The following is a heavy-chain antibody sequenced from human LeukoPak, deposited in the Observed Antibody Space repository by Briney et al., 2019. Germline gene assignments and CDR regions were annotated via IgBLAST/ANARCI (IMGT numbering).Heavy chain of an antibody. CDR2: INPNRGGT. Sequence: ASVKVSCKAFGYTLTGFFMHRGRQAPGQGAEWIGWINPNRGGTKHAQKFQGRVTMTRDTSISTAYMELSRLRSDDTAVYYCARDLMATDIVVVPAAMAPDYYYMDVWGKGTTVTVSS. D-gene: IGHD2-2*01. V-gene: IGHV1-2*02. J-gene: IGHJ6*03. CDR3: ARDLMATDIVVVPAAMAPDYYYMDV. CDR1: GYTLTGFF.